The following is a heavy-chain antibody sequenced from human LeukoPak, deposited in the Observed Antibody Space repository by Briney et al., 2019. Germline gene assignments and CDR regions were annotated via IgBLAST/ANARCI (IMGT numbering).Heavy chain of an antibody. J-gene: IGHJ3*02. CDR1: GFTFSTYW. D-gene: IGHD6-19*01. CDR2: MKQDGSEK. V-gene: IGHV3-7*01. CDR3: ARTPTSSGWWADAFDI. Sequence: GGSLRLSCAASGFTFSTYWMSWVRQAPGKGLEWVANMKQDGSEKYYVDSVKGRFTISRDNAKNSLYLQMNSLRVEDTAVYYCARTPTSSGWWADAFDIWGQGTMVTVSS.